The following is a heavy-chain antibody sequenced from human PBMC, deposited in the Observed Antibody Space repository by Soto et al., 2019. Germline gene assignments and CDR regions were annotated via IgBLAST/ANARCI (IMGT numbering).Heavy chain of an antibody. CDR2: IYYSGST. J-gene: IGHJ5*02. Sequence: PSETLSLTCTVSGGSISSYYWSWIRQPPGKGLEWIGYIYYSGSTNYNPSLKSRVTISVDTSKNQFSLKLSSVTAADTAVYYCARVGTFTIFGVVIPNWFDPWGQGTLVTVSS. V-gene: IGHV4-59*12. D-gene: IGHD3-3*01. CDR3: ARVGTFTIFGVVIPNWFDP. CDR1: GGSISSYY.